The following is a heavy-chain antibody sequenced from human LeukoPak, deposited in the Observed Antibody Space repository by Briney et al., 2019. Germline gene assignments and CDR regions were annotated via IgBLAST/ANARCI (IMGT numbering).Heavy chain of an antibody. CDR2: ISGSGGNT. CDR3: AKATVATLRGGYYFDY. V-gene: IGHV3-23*01. D-gene: IGHD5-12*01. J-gene: IGHJ4*02. Sequence: GGSLRLSCAASGFTFSSYGMSWVRQAPGRGLEWVSTISGSGGNTYYADSVKGRFTISRDNSKNTLNLQMNSLRAEDTAVYYCAKATVATLRGGYYFDYWGQGTLVTVSS. CDR1: GFTFSSYG.